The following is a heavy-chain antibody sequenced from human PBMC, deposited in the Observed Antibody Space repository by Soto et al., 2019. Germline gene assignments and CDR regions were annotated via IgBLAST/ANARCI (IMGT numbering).Heavy chain of an antibody. Sequence: PSETLSLTCTVSGGSISSSSYYWGWIRQPPGKGLEWIGSIFYSGSTYYNPSLKSRVTISVDTSKNQFSLKLSSVTAADTAVYYCASYYDSSGYFNDYWGQGTLVTVSS. D-gene: IGHD3-22*01. CDR2: IFYSGST. CDR1: GGSISSSSYY. J-gene: IGHJ4*02. V-gene: IGHV4-39*01. CDR3: ASYYDSSGYFNDY.